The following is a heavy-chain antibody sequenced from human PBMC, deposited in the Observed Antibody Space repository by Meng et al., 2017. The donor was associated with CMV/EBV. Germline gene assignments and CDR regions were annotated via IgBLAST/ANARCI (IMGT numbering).Heavy chain of an antibody. D-gene: IGHD2-15*01. CDR3: AKSQGYCSGGSCFIYDY. CDR1: GFTFDDYA. Sequence: SLKISCAASGFTFDDYAMHWGRQAPGKGLEWVSGISWNSGSIGYADSGKGRFTISRDNAKNSLYLQMNSLRAEDTALYYCAKSQGYCSGGSCFIYDYWGQGTLVTVSS. CDR2: ISWNSGSI. V-gene: IGHV3-9*01. J-gene: IGHJ4*02.